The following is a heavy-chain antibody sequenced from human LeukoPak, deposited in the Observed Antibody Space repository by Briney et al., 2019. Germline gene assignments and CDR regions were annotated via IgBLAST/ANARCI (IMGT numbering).Heavy chain of an antibody. CDR3: ARDPLTLYNYYMDV. CDR2: IYSGGST. V-gene: IGHV3-66*01. CDR1: GFTVSSNY. J-gene: IGHJ6*03. Sequence: GGSLRLSCAASGFTVSSNYMSWVRQAPRKGLEWVSVIYSGGSTYYADSVKGRFTISRDNAKNSLYLQMNSLRAEDTAVYYCARDPLTLYNYYMDVWGKGTTVTVSS. D-gene: IGHD3-9*01.